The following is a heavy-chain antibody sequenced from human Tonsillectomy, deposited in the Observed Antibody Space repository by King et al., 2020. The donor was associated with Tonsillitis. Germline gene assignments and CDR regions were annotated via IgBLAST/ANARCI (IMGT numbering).Heavy chain of an antibody. Sequence: QLVQSGVEVKKPGASVKVSCKASGYTFTNYGISWVRQAPGQGLEWMGWISAYNGNTDYAQTPQGRVTVTTDTSTSTAYMEVRSLRSDGTAVYYCARDRGLYGRGDGSDIWGQGTLVTVAS. CDR2: ISAYNGNT. CDR3: ARDRGLYGRGDGSDI. V-gene: IGHV1-18*01. CDR1: GYTFTNYG. D-gene: IGHD2/OR15-2a*01. J-gene: IGHJ3*02.